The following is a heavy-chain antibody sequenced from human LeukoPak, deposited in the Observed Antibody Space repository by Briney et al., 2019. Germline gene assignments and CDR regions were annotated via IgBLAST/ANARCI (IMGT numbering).Heavy chain of an antibody. Sequence: GGCLRLSCAASGFTFSSYSMNWVRQAPGKGLEWVSSISSSSSYIYYADSVKGRFTISRDNAKNSLYLQMNSLRAEDTAVYYCARAPDSSGKVDYWGQGTLVTVSS. CDR3: ARAPDSSGKVDY. J-gene: IGHJ4*02. D-gene: IGHD3-22*01. CDR2: ISSSSSYI. V-gene: IGHV3-21*01. CDR1: GFTFSSYS.